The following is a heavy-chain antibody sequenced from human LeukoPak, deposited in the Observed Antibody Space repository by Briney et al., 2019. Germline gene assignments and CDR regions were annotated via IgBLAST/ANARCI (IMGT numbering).Heavy chain of an antibody. V-gene: IGHV3-30*04. CDR1: GFTFSTYA. CDR3: ARGIQPPKYYGSGSDTFDI. Sequence: GRSLRLSCVASGFTFSTYAIHWVRQAPGKGLEWVAVVSKDGNTKYYADSVKGRFTISRDNSKNTLYLQMNSLSAEDTSVYYCARGIQPPKYYGSGSDTFDIWGQGTMVTVSS. J-gene: IGHJ3*02. D-gene: IGHD3-10*01. CDR2: VSKDGNTK.